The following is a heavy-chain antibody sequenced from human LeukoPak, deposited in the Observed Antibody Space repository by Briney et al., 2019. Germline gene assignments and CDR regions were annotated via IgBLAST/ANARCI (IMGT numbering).Heavy chain of an antibody. CDR1: GFTFSDYS. Sequence: PGGSLRLSCAASGFTFSDYSMNWIRQAPGEGLEWVSYIANVGSAIYYADSVKGRFIISRDNAKNSLYLQMNSLRAEDTALYYCARVGAHDAFDIWGQGTMVTVSS. CDR2: IANVGSAI. J-gene: IGHJ3*02. CDR3: ARVGAHDAFDI. V-gene: IGHV3-11*01.